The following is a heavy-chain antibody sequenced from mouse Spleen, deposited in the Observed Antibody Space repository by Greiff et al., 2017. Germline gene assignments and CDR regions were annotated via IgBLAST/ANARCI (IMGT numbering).Heavy chain of an antibody. D-gene: IGHD2-14*01. CDR2: ISDGGSYT. Sequence: EVQRVESGGGLVKPGGSLKLSCAASGFTFSDYYMYWVRQTPEKRLEWVATISDGGSYTYYPDSVKGRFTISRDNAKNNLYLQMSSLKSEDTAMYYCAREGYRSAWFAYWGQGTLVTVSA. CDR1: GFTFSDYY. CDR3: AREGYRSAWFAY. V-gene: IGHV5-4*02. J-gene: IGHJ3*01.